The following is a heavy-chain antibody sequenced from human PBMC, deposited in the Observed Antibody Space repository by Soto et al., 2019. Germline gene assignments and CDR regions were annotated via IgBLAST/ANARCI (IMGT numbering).Heavy chain of an antibody. D-gene: IGHD3-10*01. CDR2: IYYSGST. J-gene: IGHJ4*02. V-gene: IGHV4-31*03. CDR1: GGSISSGGYY. Sequence: TLSLTCTVSGGSISSGGYYWSWIRQHPGKGLEWIGYIYYSGSTYYNPSLKSRVTISVDTSKNQFSLKLSSVTAADTAVYYCARRRGLLWFGELYEIDYWGQGTLVTVSS. CDR3: ARRRGLLWFGELYEIDY.